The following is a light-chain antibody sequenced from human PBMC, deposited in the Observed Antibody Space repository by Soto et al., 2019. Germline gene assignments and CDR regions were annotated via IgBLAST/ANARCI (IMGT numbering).Light chain of an antibody. CDR1: QTVSSNF. J-gene: IGKJ1*01. V-gene: IGKV3-20*01. CDR3: KQYGSSPWT. CDR2: GAS. Sequence: EIVLTQSPGTLSLSPGERATLSCRASQTVSSNFVAWYQQEPGQAHRLLIYGASSRATGIQDRFSGSGSGTDFTLTIRRLEPEDFAVYYCKQYGSSPWTFGQGTKVDI.